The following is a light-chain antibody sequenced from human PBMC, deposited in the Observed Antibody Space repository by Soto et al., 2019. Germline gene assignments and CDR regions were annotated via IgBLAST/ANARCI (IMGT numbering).Light chain of an antibody. CDR2: GAS. J-gene: IGKJ4*01. Sequence: EIVLTQSPGTLSLSPGERATLSCRASQTISSSHLAWYQQKPGQAPRLLLYGASSRITGIPDRFRGSESGTDFILTITRLEPEDFAVYYCQQYGGSPLTFGGGTKVEIK. V-gene: IGKV3-20*01. CDR1: QTISSSH. CDR3: QQYGGSPLT.